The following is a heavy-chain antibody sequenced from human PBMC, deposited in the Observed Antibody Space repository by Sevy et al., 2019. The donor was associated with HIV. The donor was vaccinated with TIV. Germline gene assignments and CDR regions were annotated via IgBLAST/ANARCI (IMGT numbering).Heavy chain of an antibody. D-gene: IGHD1-1*01. CDR3: ARSVEGHFDY. CDR2: MTSDTRTI. CDR1: GFKFSVYS. V-gene: IGHV3-48*02. Sequence: GGSLRLSCAASGFKFSVYSMNWVRQAPGKGLEWISYMTSDTRTIKYAEFVKGRFTIYRDNARNSVYLQMNSLRDEDTAVYYCARSVEGHFDYWGQGTLVTVSS. J-gene: IGHJ4*02.